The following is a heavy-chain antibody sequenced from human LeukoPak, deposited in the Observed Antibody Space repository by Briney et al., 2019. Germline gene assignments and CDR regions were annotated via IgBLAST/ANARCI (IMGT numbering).Heavy chain of an antibody. CDR1: GGTFSSYA. Sequence: ASVKVSCKASGGTFSSYAISWVRQAPGQGLEWMGGIIPIFGTANYAQKFQGRVTITADESTSTAYMELSSLRSEDTAVYYCARAADYGDYRPFDYWGQGTLVTVSS. D-gene: IGHD4-17*01. CDR2: IIPIFGTA. CDR3: ARAADYGDYRPFDY. J-gene: IGHJ4*02. V-gene: IGHV1-69*13.